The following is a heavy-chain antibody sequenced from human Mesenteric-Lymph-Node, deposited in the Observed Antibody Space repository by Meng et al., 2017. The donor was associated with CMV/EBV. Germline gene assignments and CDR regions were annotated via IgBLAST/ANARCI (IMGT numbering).Heavy chain of an antibody. CDR2: IKQDGSEK. D-gene: IGHD5-18*01. Sequence: GESLKISCAASGFSFSSYWVTWVRQAPGKGLEWVASIKQDGSEKYYVDSVKGRFTMSRDNAKNSLYLQMYSLNTEDTAVYYCAKSGYSYTTLDYWGQGALVTVSS. V-gene: IGHV3-7*03. CDR3: AKSGYSYTTLDY. J-gene: IGHJ4*02. CDR1: GFSFSSYW.